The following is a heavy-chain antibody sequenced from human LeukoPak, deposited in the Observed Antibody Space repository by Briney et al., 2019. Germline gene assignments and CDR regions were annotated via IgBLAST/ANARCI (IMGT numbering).Heavy chain of an antibody. J-gene: IGHJ4*02. CDR3: ARDRIVGATTSGY. Sequence: GGSLRLSCAVSGLTFSSYSMNWVRQAPGKGLEWVSSISSSSTYIYYADSVKGRFTISRDNAKNSLYLQMNSLRAEDTAVYYCARDRIVGATTSGYWGQGTLVTVSS. CDR1: GLTFSSYS. D-gene: IGHD1-26*01. CDR2: ISSSSTYI. V-gene: IGHV3-21*01.